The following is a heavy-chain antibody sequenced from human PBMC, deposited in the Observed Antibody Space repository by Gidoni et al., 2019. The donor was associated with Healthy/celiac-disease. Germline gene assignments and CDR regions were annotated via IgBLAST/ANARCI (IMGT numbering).Heavy chain of an antibody. Sequence: EVQLVESGGGLVQPGGSLRLSCAASGFTFSSYEMNWVRQAPGKGLEWVSYISSSGSTIYYADSVKGRFTISRDNAKNSLYLQMNSLRAEDTAVYYCARAGGYYDSSGSSDYWGQGTLVTVSS. CDR1: GFTFSSYE. D-gene: IGHD3-22*01. V-gene: IGHV3-48*03. CDR2: ISSSGSTI. CDR3: ARAGGYYDSSGSSDY. J-gene: IGHJ4*02.